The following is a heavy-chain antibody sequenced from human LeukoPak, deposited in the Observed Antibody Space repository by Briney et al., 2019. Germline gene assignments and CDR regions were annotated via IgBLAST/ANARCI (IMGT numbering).Heavy chain of an antibody. CDR1: GFTFSNYW. CDR2: IKQDGSEK. J-gene: IGHJ3*02. Sequence: GGSLRLSCAASGFTFSNYWMSWVRQAPGKGLEWVANIKQDGSEKYYVDSVKGQSTISRDNAKNSLYLQMNSLRAEDTAVYYCARHQTSYDAFDIWGQGTMVTVSS. CDR3: ARHQTSYDAFDI. D-gene: IGHD2-2*01. V-gene: IGHV3-7*05.